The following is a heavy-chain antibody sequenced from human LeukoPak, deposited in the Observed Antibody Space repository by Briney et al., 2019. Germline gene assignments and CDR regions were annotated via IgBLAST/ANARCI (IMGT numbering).Heavy chain of an antibody. Sequence: SETLSLTCAVYGGSFSGYYWGWIRQPPGKGLEWIGSIHHSGRTYYNPSLKSRVTISVDTSKNQFSLKLSSVTAADTAVYYCARVGGRWLRWFWFDPWGQGTLVTVSS. CDR3: ARVGGRWLRWFWFDP. V-gene: IGHV4-38-2*01. CDR2: IHHSGRT. J-gene: IGHJ5*02. CDR1: GGSFSGYY. D-gene: IGHD5-12*01.